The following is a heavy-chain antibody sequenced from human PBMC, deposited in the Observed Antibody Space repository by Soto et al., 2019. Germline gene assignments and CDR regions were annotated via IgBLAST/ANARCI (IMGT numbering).Heavy chain of an antibody. V-gene: IGHV4-39*01. CDR1: GGSISSSSYY. D-gene: IGHD6-13*01. CDR3: ARHSSSWYRDYYSMDV. J-gene: IGHJ6*02. CDR2: IYYSGST. Sequence: SETLSLTCTVSGGSISSSSYYWGWIRQPPGKGLEWIGSIYYSGSTYYNPSLKSRVTISVDTSKNQFSLKLSSVTAADTAVYYCARHSSSWYRDYYSMDVWGQGTTVTVSS.